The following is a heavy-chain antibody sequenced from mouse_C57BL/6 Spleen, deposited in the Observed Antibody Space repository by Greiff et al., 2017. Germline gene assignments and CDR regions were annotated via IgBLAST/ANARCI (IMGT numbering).Heavy chain of an antibody. CDR3: AKCYASSGDAMGY. V-gene: IGHV1-15*01. CDR2: IDPETGGT. J-gene: IGHJ4*01. D-gene: IGHD1-1*01. Sequence: QVQLQQSGAELVRPGASVTLSCKASGYTFTDYEMHWVKQTPVHGLEWIGAIDPETGGTAFNQKFKGKAILTADKSSSTAYIAVRSLTSENSAVYYCAKCYASSGDAMGYWGQGTSVTVSS. CDR1: GYTFTDYE.